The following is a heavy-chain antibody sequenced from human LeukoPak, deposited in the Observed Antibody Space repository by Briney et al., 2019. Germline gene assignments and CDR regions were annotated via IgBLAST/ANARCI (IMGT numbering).Heavy chain of an antibody. CDR3: ASDHGSDWHYFDY. Sequence: PGGSLRLSCAASGFTFSSYERNWVRQAPGKGLEWVSYISSSGNTIYYADSVKGRFTISRDNAKNSLYLQMNSLRAEDTAVYYCASDHGSDWHYFDYWGQGTLVTVSS. CDR1: GFTFSSYE. CDR2: ISSSGNTI. V-gene: IGHV3-48*03. J-gene: IGHJ4*02. D-gene: IGHD6-19*01.